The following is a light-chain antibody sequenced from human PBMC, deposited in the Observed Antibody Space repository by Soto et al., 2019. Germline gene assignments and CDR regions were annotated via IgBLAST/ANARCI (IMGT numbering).Light chain of an antibody. CDR2: AVN. J-gene: IGLJ2*01. V-gene: IGLV2-14*01. CDR1: SSDIGAYHY. Sequence: QSALTQAASVSGSPGQSITISCTGTSSDIGAYHYVSWYQQRPGKAPKVLIYAVNNRPSRISDRFSGSKSGNTASLTISGLQAEDEAVYYCNSYTNSDTVIFGGGTKLTV. CDR3: NSYTNSDTVI.